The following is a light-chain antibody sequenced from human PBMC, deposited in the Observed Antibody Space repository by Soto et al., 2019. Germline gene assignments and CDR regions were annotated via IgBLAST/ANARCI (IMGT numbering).Light chain of an antibody. J-gene: IGLJ3*02. V-gene: IGLV2-23*01. Sequence: QSELTQPASVSGSPGQSITISCTGTSSDVGTYDLVSWYQHHPGAAPKLMIYEATRRPSGISNRFSGSKSGNTASLTISGLQAEDGADYYCCSFAGSNSWVFGGGTKVTVL. CDR2: EAT. CDR3: CSFAGSNSWV. CDR1: SSDVGTYDL.